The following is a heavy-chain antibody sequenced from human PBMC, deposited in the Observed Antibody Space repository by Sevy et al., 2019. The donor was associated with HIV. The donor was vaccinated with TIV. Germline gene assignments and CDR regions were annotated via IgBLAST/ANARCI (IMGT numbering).Heavy chain of an antibody. D-gene: IGHD4-17*01. CDR1: GFIFSSYV. CDR2: ISGSGGST. Sequence: GGSLRLSCAASGFIFSSYVMSWVRQAPGKGLEWVSGISGSGGSTYYADSVKGRFTISRDNSKNTLYLQMNSLGAEDTAVYYCAGRSTVTTFFDYWGQGTLVTVSS. J-gene: IGHJ4*02. CDR3: AGRSTVTTFFDY. V-gene: IGHV3-23*01.